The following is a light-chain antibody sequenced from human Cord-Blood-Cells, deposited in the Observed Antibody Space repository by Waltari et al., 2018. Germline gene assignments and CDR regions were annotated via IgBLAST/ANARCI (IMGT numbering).Light chain of an antibody. CDR3: VLYMGSGIWV. J-gene: IGLJ3*02. Sequence: QTVVTQEPSFSVSPGGTVTLTCGLSSGAVSTRYYPNWYQPTPGPAPRTLIYSTNTRSSGVPDRFSGSIHGNKAALTITGAQADDESDYYCVLYMGSGIWVFGGGTKLTVL. V-gene: IGLV8-61*01. CDR1: SGAVSTRYY. CDR2: STN.